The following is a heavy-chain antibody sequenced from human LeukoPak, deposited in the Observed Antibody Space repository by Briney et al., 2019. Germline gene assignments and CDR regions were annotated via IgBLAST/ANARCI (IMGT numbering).Heavy chain of an antibody. CDR1: GYTLTELS. Sequence: ASVKVSCKVSGYTLTELSMHWVRQAPGKGLEWMGGFDPEDGETIYAQKFQGRVTMTEDTSTDTAYMELSSLRSEDTAVYYCARTYDFWSAQDYWGQGTLVTVSS. CDR3: ARTYDFWSAQDY. D-gene: IGHD3-3*01. CDR2: FDPEDGET. J-gene: IGHJ4*02. V-gene: IGHV1-24*01.